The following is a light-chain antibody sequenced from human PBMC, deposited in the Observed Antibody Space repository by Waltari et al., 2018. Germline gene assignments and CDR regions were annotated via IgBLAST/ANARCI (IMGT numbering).Light chain of an antibody. CDR1: SSDIGAYNY. Sequence: QSALTQPASVSGSPGQSITISCTGASSDIGAYNYVPWFQQHPGQAPKLIIYEVSDRPSGVSNRFSGSKSGNTASLTISDLRTEDEGDYYCLSYSTTNSLWRVFGSGTKVTV. V-gene: IGLV2-14*03. CDR3: LSYSTTNSLWRV. J-gene: IGLJ1*01. CDR2: EVS.